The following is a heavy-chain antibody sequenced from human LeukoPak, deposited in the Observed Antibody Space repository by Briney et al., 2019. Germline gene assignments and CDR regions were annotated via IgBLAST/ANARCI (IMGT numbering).Heavy chain of an antibody. D-gene: IGHD6-13*01. CDR2: INPNSGGT. CDR3: ARDLTADDQRIDY. J-gene: IGHJ4*02. CDR1: GYTFTSYY. V-gene: IGHV1-2*02. Sequence: ASVKVSCKASGYTFTSYYMHWVRQAPGQGLEWMGWINPNSGGTNYAQKFQGRVTMTRDTSISTAYMELSRLRSDDTAVYYCARDLTADDQRIDYWGQGTLVTVSS.